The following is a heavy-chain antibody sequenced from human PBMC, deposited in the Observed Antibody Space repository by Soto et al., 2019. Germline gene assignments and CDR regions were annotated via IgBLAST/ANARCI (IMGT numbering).Heavy chain of an antibody. CDR1: GFTFSNAW. J-gene: IGHJ3*02. CDR2: IKSKTDGGTT. Sequence: EVQLVESGGGLVKPGGSLRLSCAASGFTFSNAWMSWVRQAPGKGLEWVGRIKSKTDGGTTVYAAPVKGRCTISRDDSKNTLYLQMNSLKTEDTAVYYCTTDASSDAFDIWGQGTMVTVSS. V-gene: IGHV3-15*01. CDR3: TTDASSDAFDI.